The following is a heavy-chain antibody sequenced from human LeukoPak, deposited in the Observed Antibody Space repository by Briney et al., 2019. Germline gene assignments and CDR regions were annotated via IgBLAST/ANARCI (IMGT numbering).Heavy chain of an antibody. Sequence: GRSLRLSCAASGFTFSSYTMNWVRQAPGKGLEWVSSIISSSSYMYYGDSLKGRFTISRDNAKNSLYLQMNSLKAEDTAVYYCARGAWNGYHFDHWGKGILVTVSS. J-gene: IGHJ4*02. CDR1: GFTFSSYT. CDR3: ARGAWNGYHFDH. D-gene: IGHD1-1*01. CDR2: IISSSSYM. V-gene: IGHV3-21*01.